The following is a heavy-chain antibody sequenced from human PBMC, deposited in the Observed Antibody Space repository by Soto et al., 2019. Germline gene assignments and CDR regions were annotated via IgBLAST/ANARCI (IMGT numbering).Heavy chain of an antibody. V-gene: IGHV4-61*08. Sequence: SETLSLTCTVSGGSVNSDDYYWSWIRQPPGKGLEWIGHIYSTGRTNYNPSLMSRVTISLDTSRNQFSLKLSSVTAADTAVFYCAREYSNSPEAFDSWGQGTLVTVSS. CDR1: GGSVNSDDYY. CDR3: AREYSNSPEAFDS. D-gene: IGHD1-26*01. CDR2: IYSTGRT. J-gene: IGHJ4*02.